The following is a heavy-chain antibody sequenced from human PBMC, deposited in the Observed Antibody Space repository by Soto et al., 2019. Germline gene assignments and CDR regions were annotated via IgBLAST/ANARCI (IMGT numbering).Heavy chain of an antibody. CDR2: IIPILGIA. V-gene: IGHV1-69*02. D-gene: IGHD5-18*01. J-gene: IGHJ4*02. CDR3: AREDTAMVSLGYYFDY. CDR1: GGTLSSYT. Sequence: EASVEVSCKASGGTLSSYTSIWVRQAPGQGLEWMGRIIPILGIANYAQKFQGRVTITADKSTSTAYMELSSLRSEDTAVYYCAREDTAMVSLGYYFDYWGQGTLVTVS.